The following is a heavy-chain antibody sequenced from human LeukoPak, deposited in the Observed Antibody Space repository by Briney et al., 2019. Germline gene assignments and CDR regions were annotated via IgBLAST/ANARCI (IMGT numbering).Heavy chain of an antibody. CDR2: ISWNSGSI. V-gene: IGHV3-9*01. CDR1: GFTFDDYA. Sequence: SLRLSCAASGFTFDDYAMHWVRQAPGKGLEWVSGISWNSGSIGYADSVKGRFTISRDNSKNTLYLQMNSLRAEDTAVYYCARKDSSSGYYYYYYMDVWGKGTTVTVSS. CDR3: ARKDSSSGYYYYYYMDV. J-gene: IGHJ6*03. D-gene: IGHD6-6*01.